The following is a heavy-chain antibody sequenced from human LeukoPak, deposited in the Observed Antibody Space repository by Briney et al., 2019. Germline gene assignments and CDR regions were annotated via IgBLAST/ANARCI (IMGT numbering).Heavy chain of an antibody. CDR1: GYTFTSYG. V-gene: IGHV1-18*01. CDR3: ARDLYYYDSSGPNPYFDY. D-gene: IGHD3-22*01. J-gene: IGHJ4*02. Sequence: ASVTVSCTASGYTFTSYGISWVRQAPGQGLEWMGWISAYNGNTNYAQKLQGRVTMTTDTSTSTAYMELRSLRSDDTAVYYCARDLYYYDSSGPNPYFDYWGQGTLVTVSS. CDR2: ISAYNGNT.